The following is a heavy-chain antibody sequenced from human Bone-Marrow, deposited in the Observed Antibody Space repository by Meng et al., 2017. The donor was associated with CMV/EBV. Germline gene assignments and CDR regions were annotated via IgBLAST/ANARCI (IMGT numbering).Heavy chain of an antibody. CDR3: ARAFDTSGYYRYFDY. D-gene: IGHD3-22*01. Sequence: GESMKISCASSGFTFTSYSMNWVRQAPGKVLEWGSAISSSSTYIYYADSVKGRFTISRDNAKDSLYLQMNSLRAEDTAIYYCARAFDTSGYYRYFDYWAQGILVTVPS. CDR1: GFTFTSYS. J-gene: IGHJ4*02. CDR2: ISSSSTYI. V-gene: IGHV3-21*01.